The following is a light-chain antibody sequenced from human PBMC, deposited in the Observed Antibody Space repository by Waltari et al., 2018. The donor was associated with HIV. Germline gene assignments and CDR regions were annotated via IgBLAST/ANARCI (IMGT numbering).Light chain of an antibody. Sequence: QSVLTQPPSASATPGQRITISCTGGNSNIESNYVYWYQQLPGTAPKVFIYRNSQRPSGFPARFSGSKSGTSASLIISGLRSGDEADYYCASWDDSLNAFVFGTGTKVTVL. CDR3: ASWDDSLNAFV. CDR2: RNS. CDR1: NSNIESNY. V-gene: IGLV1-47*01. J-gene: IGLJ1*01.